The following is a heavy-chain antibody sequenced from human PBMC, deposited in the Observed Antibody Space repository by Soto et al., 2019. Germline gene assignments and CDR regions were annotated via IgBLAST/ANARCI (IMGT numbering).Heavy chain of an antibody. CDR1: GNTFASHG. CDR2: ISGFNGQT. CDR3: ARVDPRGVAVVRDY. Sequence: ASVKVSCKASGNTFASHGFSWVRQAPGQGLEWMGWISGFNGQTNYALKFQGRVTLTTDTSTSTAYMELRSLRSDDTAVYFCARVDPRGVAVVRDYWGQGTLVTVSA. D-gene: IGHD3-10*01. V-gene: IGHV1-18*01. J-gene: IGHJ4*02.